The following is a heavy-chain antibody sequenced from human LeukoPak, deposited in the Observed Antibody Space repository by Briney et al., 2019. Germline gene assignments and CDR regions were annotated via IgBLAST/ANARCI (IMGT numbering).Heavy chain of an antibody. V-gene: IGHV3-30*18. Sequence: PGRSLRLSCAASGFTFSSYGMHWVRQAPGKGLEWVAVISYDGSNKYYADSVKGRFTISRDNSKNTLHLQMNSLRAEDTAVYYCAKVTMVRGVTQSGDYWGQGTLVTVSS. D-gene: IGHD3-10*01. CDR3: AKVTMVRGVTQSGDY. J-gene: IGHJ4*02. CDR2: ISYDGSNK. CDR1: GFTFSSYG.